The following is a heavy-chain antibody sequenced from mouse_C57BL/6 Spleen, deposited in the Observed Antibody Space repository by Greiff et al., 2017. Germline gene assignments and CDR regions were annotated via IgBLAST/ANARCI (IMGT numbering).Heavy chain of an antibody. Sequence: QVQLQQPGAELVRPGSSVKLSCKASGYTFTSYWMHWVKQRPIQGLEWIGNIDPSDSETHYNQKFKDKATLTVDKSSSTAYMQLSSLTSEDAAVYYWARDDYDGFAYWGQGTLVTVSA. CDR2: IDPSDSET. J-gene: IGHJ3*01. V-gene: IGHV1-52*01. D-gene: IGHD2-4*01. CDR3: ARDDYDGFAY. CDR1: GYTFTSYW.